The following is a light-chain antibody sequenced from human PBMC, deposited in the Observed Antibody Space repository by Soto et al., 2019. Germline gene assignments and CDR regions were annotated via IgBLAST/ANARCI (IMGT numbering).Light chain of an antibody. Sequence: EIVLTQSPDTLSLSPGERATLSCRASQSVSSNLAWYQQKPGQAPRLLIYGASTRATGIPARFSGSGSGTEFTLTISSLQSEDFAVYYCQQYNNWPPNTFGQGTKVDIK. CDR1: QSVSSN. V-gene: IGKV3-15*01. CDR3: QQYNNWPPNT. J-gene: IGKJ2*01. CDR2: GAS.